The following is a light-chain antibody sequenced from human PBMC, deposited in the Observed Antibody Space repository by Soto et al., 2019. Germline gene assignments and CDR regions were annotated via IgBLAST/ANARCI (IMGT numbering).Light chain of an antibody. CDR2: KAS. Sequence: DIQMTQSPSSLSASIGDRFTITCRASQSISSWLAWYQQKPGKAPKLLIYKASSLESGVPSRFSGSGSGTDFTLTISSLQPDDFATYYCLQYNNYWTFGLGTKVDIK. CDR1: QSISSW. J-gene: IGKJ1*01. V-gene: IGKV1-5*03. CDR3: LQYNNYWT.